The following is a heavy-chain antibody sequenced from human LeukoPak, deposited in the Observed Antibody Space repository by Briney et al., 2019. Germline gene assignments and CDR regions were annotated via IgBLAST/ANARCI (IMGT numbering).Heavy chain of an antibody. V-gene: IGHV1-2*02. J-gene: IGHJ4*02. CDR2: INPNSGGT. CDR1: GYTFTGSY. CDR3: ARDLIRRYHSYDFWSGYSYYFDY. Sequence: ASLRVSCTASGYTFTGSYMHWVRQAPGQGLEWMGWINPNSGGTNYAQTFQGRVTMTRDTSISTAYMELSRLRSDDTAVYYCARDLIRRYHSYDFWSGYSYYFDYWGQGTLVTVSS. D-gene: IGHD3-3*01.